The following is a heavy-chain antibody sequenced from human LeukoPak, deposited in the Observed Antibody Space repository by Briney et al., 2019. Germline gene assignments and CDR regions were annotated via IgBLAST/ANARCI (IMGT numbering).Heavy chain of an antibody. CDR2: IYDSGNT. CDR3: ARGGLWWFGY. V-gene: IGHV4-59*01. J-gene: IGHJ4*02. D-gene: IGHD2-21*01. Sequence: SETLSLTCTVSGGSISSSYWSWIRQPPGKELEWIGYIYDSGNTNYNPSLKSRVTISVDTSKNQFSLKLSSVTAADTAVYYCARGGLWWFGYWGQGTLVTVSS. CDR1: GGSISSSY.